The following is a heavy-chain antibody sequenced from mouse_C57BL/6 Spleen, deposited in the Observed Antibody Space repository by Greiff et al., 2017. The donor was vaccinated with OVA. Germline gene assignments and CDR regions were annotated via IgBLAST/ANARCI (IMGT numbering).Heavy chain of an antibody. CDR3: ARGYYSNYLWYFDV. J-gene: IGHJ1*03. D-gene: IGHD2-5*01. CDR2: IDPSDSYT. Sequence: QVQLQQPGAELVMPGASVKLSCKASGYTFTSYWMHWVKQRPGQGLEWIGEIDPSDSYTNYNQKFKGKSTLTVDKSSSTAYMQLSSLTSEDSAVYYGARGYYSNYLWYFDVWGTGTTVTVSS. V-gene: IGHV1-69*01. CDR1: GYTFTSYW.